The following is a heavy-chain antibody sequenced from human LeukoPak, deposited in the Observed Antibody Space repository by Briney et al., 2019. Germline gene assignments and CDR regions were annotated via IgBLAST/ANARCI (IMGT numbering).Heavy chain of an antibody. CDR1: GGSISSSSYY. Sequence: PSETLSLTCTVSGGSISSSSYYWVWIRQPPGKGLELIGSIYYSGSTYYNPSLKSRVTISVDTSKNQFSLKLSSVTAADTAVYYGARRAVRGVFINWFDPWGQGTLVTVSS. CDR2: IYYSGST. J-gene: IGHJ5*02. D-gene: IGHD3-10*01. CDR3: ARRAVRGVFINWFDP. V-gene: IGHV4-39*01.